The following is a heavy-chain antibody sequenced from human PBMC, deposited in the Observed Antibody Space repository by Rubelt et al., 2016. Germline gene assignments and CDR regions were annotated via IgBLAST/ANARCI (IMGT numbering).Heavy chain of an antibody. J-gene: IGHJ4*02. CDR1: GYSFIRSY. CDR3: ARDGGKKYSDY. Sequence: QVQLVQSGPEVKKPGASVKVSCKASGYSFIRSYMNWVRQAPGQGPEWMGMINPNAGNTNYAQKFQGRVTMTRERATSTVYMELSSLTSEDTAVYYCARDGGKKYSDYWGRGTLVTVSS. CDR2: INPNAGNT. D-gene: IGHD4-23*01. V-gene: IGHV1-46*01.